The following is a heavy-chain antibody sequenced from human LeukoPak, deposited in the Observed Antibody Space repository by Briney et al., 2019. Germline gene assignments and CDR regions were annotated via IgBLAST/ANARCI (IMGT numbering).Heavy chain of an antibody. V-gene: IGHV3-33*01. CDR3: ARGQSYYEAFDI. CDR1: GFTSTTYG. Sequence: HPGRSLRLSCAASGFTSTTYGMHWVRQAPGKGLEWVAVIWSDGSKTYYVDSVKGRFTISRDYSKNTLYLQMSSLRAEDTAVYYCARGQSYYEAFDIWGQGTMVTVSS. J-gene: IGHJ3*02. CDR2: IWSDGSKT. D-gene: IGHD1-26*01.